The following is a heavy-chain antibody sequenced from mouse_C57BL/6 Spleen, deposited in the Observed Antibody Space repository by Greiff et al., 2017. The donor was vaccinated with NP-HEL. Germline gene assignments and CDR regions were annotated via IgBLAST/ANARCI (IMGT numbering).Heavy chain of an antibody. Sequence: QVQLQQSGAELVRPGASVKVSCKASGYAFTNYLIEGVKQRPGQGLEWIGVINPGSGGTNSNEKFKGKATLTADKSSSTAYMQLSSLTSEDSAVYFCARGAAPEGFAYWGQGTLVTVSA. CDR1: GYAFTNYL. J-gene: IGHJ3*01. CDR3: ARGAAPEGFAY. V-gene: IGHV1-54*01. CDR2: INPGSGGT.